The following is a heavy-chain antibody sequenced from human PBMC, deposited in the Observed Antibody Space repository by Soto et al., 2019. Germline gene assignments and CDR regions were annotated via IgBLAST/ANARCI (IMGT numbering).Heavy chain of an antibody. CDR1: GYTFTGYA. CDR2: INAGNGNT. J-gene: IGHJ4*02. Sequence: ASVKVSCKASGYTFTGYAMHWVRQAPGQRLEWMGWINAGNGNTKYSQKFQGRVTITRDTSASTAYMELSSLRSEDTSVYYCARAVAVPADFDYWGQGTLVTVSS. CDR3: ARAVAVPADFDY. V-gene: IGHV1-3*01. D-gene: IGHD6-19*01.